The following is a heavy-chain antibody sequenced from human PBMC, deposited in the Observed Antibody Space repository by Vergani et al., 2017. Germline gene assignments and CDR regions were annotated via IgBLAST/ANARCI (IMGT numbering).Heavy chain of an antibody. J-gene: IGHJ5*02. CDR1: GGSISSYY. D-gene: IGHD2-21*01. CDR2: IYYSGST. CDR3: ARMVVIAEGSWFDP. V-gene: IGHV4-59*08. Sequence: QVQLQESGPGLVKPSETLSLTCTVSGGSISSYYWSWIRQPPGKGLEWIGYIYYSGSTNYNPSLKSRVTISVDTSKNQFSLKLSSVTAADTAVYYCARMVVIAEGSWFDPWGQGTLVTVSS.